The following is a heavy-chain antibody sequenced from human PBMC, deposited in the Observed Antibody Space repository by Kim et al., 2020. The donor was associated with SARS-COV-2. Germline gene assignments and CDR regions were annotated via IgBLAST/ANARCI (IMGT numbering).Heavy chain of an antibody. Sequence: IRSRVTISVDTSKNQFALKLSSVTAADTAVYYWARHATRIVVVITPYFDYWGQGTLVTVSS. J-gene: IGHJ4*02. V-gene: IGHV4-39*01. CDR3: ARHATRIVVVITPYFDY. D-gene: IGHD3-22*01.